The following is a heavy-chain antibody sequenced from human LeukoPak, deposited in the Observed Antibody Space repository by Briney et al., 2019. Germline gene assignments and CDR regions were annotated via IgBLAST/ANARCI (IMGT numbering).Heavy chain of an antibody. D-gene: IGHD2-8*01. Sequence: GGSLRLSCGASGFTFSDYYMSWIRQAPGKGLEWVSYISGSGDIMYYIDSVKGRFTISRDNAKNSLYLQMNSLRAEDTAVYYCARVMVTLYYFDYWGQGTLVTVSS. CDR1: GFTFSDYY. CDR3: ARVMVTLYYFDY. CDR2: ISGSGDIM. V-gene: IGHV3-11*01. J-gene: IGHJ4*02.